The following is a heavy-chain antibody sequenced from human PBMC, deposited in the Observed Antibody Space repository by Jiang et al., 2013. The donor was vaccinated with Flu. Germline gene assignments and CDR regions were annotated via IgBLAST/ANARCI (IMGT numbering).Heavy chain of an antibody. CDR2: IHNSGTT. CDR3: ARSYCGGDCYSMFGYSYYGMDV. Sequence: PGLVKPSETLSLTCTVSGGSITHYYWSWIRQPPGKGLEWIGYIHNSGTTNYNPSLKSRVTISIDTSTNQFSLKLISVTAPDTAVYYCARSYCGGDCYSMFGYSYYGMDVWGQGTTVTVSS. V-gene: IGHV4-59*08. CDR1: GGSITHYY. D-gene: IGHD2-21*02. J-gene: IGHJ6*02.